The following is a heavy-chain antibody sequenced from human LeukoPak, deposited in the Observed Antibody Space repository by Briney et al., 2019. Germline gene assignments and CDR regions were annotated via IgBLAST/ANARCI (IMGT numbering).Heavy chain of an antibody. CDR2: IYYSGST. J-gene: IGHJ4*02. Sequence: PSQTLSLTCTVSGGSISSGDYYWSWIRQPPGKGLEWIGYIYYSGSTYYNPSLKSRVTISVDTSKNQFSLNLSSVTAADTAVYYCAGDSGSYSLLDYWGQGTLVTVSS. CDR1: GGSISSGDYY. D-gene: IGHD1-26*01. CDR3: AGDSGSYSLLDY. V-gene: IGHV4-30-4*08.